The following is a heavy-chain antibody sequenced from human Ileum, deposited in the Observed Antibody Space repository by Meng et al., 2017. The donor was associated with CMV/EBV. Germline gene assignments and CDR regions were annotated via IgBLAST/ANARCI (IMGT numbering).Heavy chain of an antibody. CDR3: ARTDCSTTSCYPYWFDP. V-gene: IGHV1-2*02. D-gene: IGHD2-2*01. CDR1: GYTFTGHY. Sequence: ASVKVSCKASGYTFTGHYIHWVRQAPGQGHEGMGWINPNRGGTNYAQKFQGRVTMTRATSISTAYMELSRLKSDDTAVYYCARTDCSTTSCYPYWFDPWGQGTQVTVSS. CDR2: INPNRGGT. J-gene: IGHJ5*02.